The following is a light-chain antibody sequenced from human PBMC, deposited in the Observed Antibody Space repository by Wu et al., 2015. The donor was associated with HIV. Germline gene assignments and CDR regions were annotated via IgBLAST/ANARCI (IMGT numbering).Light chain of an antibody. CDR1: QSVGSN. CDR3: QQYNNWPPAKGT. V-gene: IGKV3-15*01. CDR2: GAS. J-gene: IGKJ1*01. Sequence: EIVMTQSPATLSVYPGERATLSCRASQSVGSNLAWYQQHKFGQAPRLLIYGASTRATGIPARFSGSGSGTEFTLTIGSMQSEDFAVYYCQQYNNWPPAKGTFGQGTKVEIK.